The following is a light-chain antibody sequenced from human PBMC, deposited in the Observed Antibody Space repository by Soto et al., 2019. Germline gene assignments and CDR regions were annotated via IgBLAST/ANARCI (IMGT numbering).Light chain of an antibody. V-gene: IGKV3-11*01. Sequence: EIVLTQSPATLSLSPGERATLSCRASQSVSSYLAWYQQKPGQAPRLLIYDASNRATGIPARFSGSGSGTDFTLTISSLEHEDFEVYYCQQRSNWPRTFGQGTKVDIK. CDR3: QQRSNWPRT. J-gene: IGKJ2*01. CDR2: DAS. CDR1: QSVSSY.